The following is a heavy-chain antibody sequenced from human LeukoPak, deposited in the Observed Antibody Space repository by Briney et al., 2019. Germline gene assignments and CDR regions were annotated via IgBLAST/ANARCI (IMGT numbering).Heavy chain of an antibody. CDR3: AKASDCSTTSCPTIGWADY. J-gene: IGHJ4*02. CDR1: GFTFNSYW. V-gene: IGHV3-23*01. D-gene: IGHD2-2*01. CDR2: ISGSGGST. Sequence: PGGSLRLSCAASGFTFNSYWMAWVRQAPGKGLEWVSAISGSGGSTYYADSVKGRFTISRDNSKNTVYLQMNSLRAEDTAVHYCAKASDCSTTSCPTIGWADYWGQGTLVTVSS.